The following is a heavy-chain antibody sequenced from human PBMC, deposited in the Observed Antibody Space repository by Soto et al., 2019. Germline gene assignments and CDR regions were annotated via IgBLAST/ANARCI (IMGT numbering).Heavy chain of an antibody. CDR3: AKCAGDTDTICHRAIDY. V-gene: IGHV3-23*01. CDR1: GCVVLSDA. D-gene: IGHD2-2*02. Sequence: PCGCVRQCCAECGCVVLSDASIMKRQAPGKGLEWVSGISYSGSSTYYADSVKGRFTISRDNSKSTLYLQLNSLRGADTAIYYCAKCAGDTDTICHRAIDYWGRRTLVTVSS. J-gene: IGHJ4*02. CDR2: ISYSGSST.